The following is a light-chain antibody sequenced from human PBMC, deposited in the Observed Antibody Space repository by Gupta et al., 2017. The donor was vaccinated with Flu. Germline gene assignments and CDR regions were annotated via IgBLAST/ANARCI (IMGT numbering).Light chain of an antibody. V-gene: IGKV3-15*01. Sequence: EIVMTQSPATLSVSPGERATLSCRASQSVSSNLAWYQQKPGQAPRLLIYGASTRATGILARCSGSGDGTEFNLTISSRQSEDFAVYYCQQENNGHPCNNFGQGTKVEIK. J-gene: IGKJ2*01. CDR1: QSVSSN. CDR3: QQENNGHPCNN. CDR2: GAS.